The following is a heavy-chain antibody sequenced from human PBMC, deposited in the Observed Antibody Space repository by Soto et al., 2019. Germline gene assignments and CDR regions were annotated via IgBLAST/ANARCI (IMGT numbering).Heavy chain of an antibody. V-gene: IGHV4-34*01. CDR3: ARHANYYGSGTYYSPFDY. D-gene: IGHD3-10*01. Sequence: SETLSLTCAVYGGSFSGYYWSWIRQPPGKGLEWIGEINHSGSTNYNPSLKSRVAISVDTSKNQFSLKLSSVTAADTAVYYCARHANYYGSGTYYSPFDYWGQGTLVTVSS. CDR2: INHSGST. CDR1: GGSFSGYY. J-gene: IGHJ4*02.